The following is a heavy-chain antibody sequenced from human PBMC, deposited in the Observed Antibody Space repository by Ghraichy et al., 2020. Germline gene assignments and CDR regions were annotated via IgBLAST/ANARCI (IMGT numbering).Heavy chain of an antibody. CDR2: IYTSGST. D-gene: IGHD5-12*01. CDR3: ARGPTPAINWYFDL. Sequence: SETLSLTCTVSGGSISSYYWSWIRQPAGKGLEWIGRIYTSGSTNYNPSLKSRVTMSVDTSKNQFSLKLSSVTAADTAVYYCARGPTPAINWYFDLWGRGTLVTVSS. V-gene: IGHV4-4*07. CDR1: GGSISSYY. J-gene: IGHJ2*01.